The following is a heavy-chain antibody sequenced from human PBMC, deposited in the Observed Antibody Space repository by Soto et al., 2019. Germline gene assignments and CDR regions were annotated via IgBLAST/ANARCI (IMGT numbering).Heavy chain of an antibody. D-gene: IGHD3-10*01. V-gene: IGHV4-59*01. Sequence: AAETLCLTGTASGCSISSYYWSWTRQRPGKGPGWIAYLYYGGSTNYNPSLKGRVTISLHTPNNQSSLTLSSVTAADTAVYYCARELFGRSVWFDPWGQGTLVTVPS. CDR2: LYYGGST. CDR1: GCSISSYY. CDR3: ARELFGRSVWFDP. J-gene: IGHJ5*02.